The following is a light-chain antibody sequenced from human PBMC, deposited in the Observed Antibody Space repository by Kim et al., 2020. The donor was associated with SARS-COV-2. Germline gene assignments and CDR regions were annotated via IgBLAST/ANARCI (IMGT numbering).Light chain of an antibody. V-gene: IGLV3-1*01. Sequence: SYELTQPPSVSVSPGQTASITCSGDKLGDKYACWYQQKPGQSSVLVIYQDSKRPSGIPERFSGSNSGNTATLTISGTQAMDEADYYCQAWDSSIVVFGGG. CDR2: QDS. CDR1: KLGDKY. CDR3: QAWDSSIVV. J-gene: IGLJ2*01.